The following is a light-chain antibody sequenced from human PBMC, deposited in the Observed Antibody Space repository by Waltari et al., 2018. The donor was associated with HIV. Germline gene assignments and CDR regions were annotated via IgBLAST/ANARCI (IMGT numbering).Light chain of an antibody. CDR2: EDK. J-gene: IGLJ3*02. V-gene: IGLV6-57*01. CDR1: SGNIASNY. CDR3: QSYDSSNFWV. Sequence: NFMLTQPHSVSESPGKTVTISCTRSSGNIASNYVQWYQLRPGTSPTTVIYEDKQRPSGVPDRFSGSIDSSSNSASLTISGLKTDDEADYYCQSYDSSNFWVFGGGTKLTVL.